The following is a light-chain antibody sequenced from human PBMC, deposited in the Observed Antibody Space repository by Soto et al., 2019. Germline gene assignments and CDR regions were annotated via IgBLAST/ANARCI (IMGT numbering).Light chain of an antibody. Sequence: SSELTQPPSVSLAPGETARISCEGNNIGDKLVHWYQQRPGQAPVLVIYFDSERPSGIPERFSGSNSGNAATLIITRVEAGDEADYYCQLWDVGSDHYVFGSGTKLTVL. CDR3: QLWDVGSDHYV. CDR2: FDS. CDR1: NIGDKL. V-gene: IGLV3-21*04. J-gene: IGLJ1*01.